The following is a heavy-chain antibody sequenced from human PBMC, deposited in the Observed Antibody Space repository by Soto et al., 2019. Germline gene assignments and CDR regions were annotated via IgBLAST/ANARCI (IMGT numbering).Heavy chain of an antibody. D-gene: IGHD6-19*01. V-gene: IGHV1-8*01. J-gene: IGHJ4*02. CDR1: GYTFTSYD. CDR2: MNPNSGNT. Sequence: ASVKVSCKASGYTFTSYDINWVRQATGQGLEWMGWMNPNSGNTGYAQKFQGRVTMTRNTSISTAYMELSSLRSEDTAIYYCAKGKTSGWYYFDSWGQGALVTVSS. CDR3: AKGKTSGWYYFDS.